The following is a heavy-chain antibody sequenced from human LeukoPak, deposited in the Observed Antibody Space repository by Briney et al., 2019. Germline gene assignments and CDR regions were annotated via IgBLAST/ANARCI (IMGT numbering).Heavy chain of an antibody. Sequence: GRSLRLSCAASGFTFSSYGMHWVRQAPGKGLEWVAVMYYDGISKYYADSVKGRFTISRDNSNNTLYLQMNSLRVEDTAVYCCARDYYCSGGSCLYFDYWGQGTLVTVSS. CDR1: GFTFSSYG. V-gene: IGHV3-33*01. D-gene: IGHD2-15*01. CDR3: ARDYYCSGGSCLYFDY. CDR2: MYYDGISK. J-gene: IGHJ4*02.